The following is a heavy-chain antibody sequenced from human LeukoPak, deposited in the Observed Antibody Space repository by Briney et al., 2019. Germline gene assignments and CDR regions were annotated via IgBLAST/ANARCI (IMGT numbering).Heavy chain of an antibody. J-gene: IGHJ4*02. D-gene: IGHD4-23*01. CDR3: ARVTAVVTQPVDY. CDR1: GGSVSSGSYY. V-gene: IGHV4-31*03. CDR2: IYYSGST. Sequence: SETLSLTCTVSGGSVSSGSYYWCWIRQHPGKGLEWIGFIYYSGSTFYNPSLKSRVTISIDTSKNQFSLKVSSVTAADTAVYYCARVTAVVTQPVDYWGQGTLVTVSS.